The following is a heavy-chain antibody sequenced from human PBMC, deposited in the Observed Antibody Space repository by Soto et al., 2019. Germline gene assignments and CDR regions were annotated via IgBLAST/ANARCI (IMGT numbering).Heavy chain of an antibody. CDR2: IDPSDSYT. J-gene: IGHJ6*02. D-gene: IGHD6-13*01. CDR3: ARPEAAAGTGYYYYGMDV. CDR1: GYSFTSYW. Sequence: GESLKISCKGSGYSFTSYWISWVRQMPGKGLEWMGRIDPSDSYTNYSPSFQGHVTISADKSISTAYLQWSSLKASDTAMYYCARPEAAAGTGYYYYGMDVWGQGTTVTDSS. V-gene: IGHV5-10-1*01.